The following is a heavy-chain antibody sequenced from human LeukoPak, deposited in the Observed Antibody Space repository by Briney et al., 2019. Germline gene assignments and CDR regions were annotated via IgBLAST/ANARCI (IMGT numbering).Heavy chain of an antibody. CDR2: IFYSGST. V-gene: IGHV4-39*07. D-gene: IGHD5-12*01. Sequence: SETLSLTCTVSGGSISTSSYYWGWVRQPPGKGLEWIGNIFYSGSTYYSPSLKSRVTISLDTSRNQFSLKLNSVTAADTAVYYCAKSNGYSLVDIWGQGTMVTVSS. CDR1: GGSISTSSYY. CDR3: AKSNGYSLVDI. J-gene: IGHJ3*02.